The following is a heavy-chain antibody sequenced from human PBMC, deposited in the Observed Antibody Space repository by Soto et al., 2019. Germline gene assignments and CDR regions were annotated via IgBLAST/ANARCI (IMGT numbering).Heavy chain of an antibody. V-gene: IGHV4-30-4*01. D-gene: IGHD3-22*01. Sequence: QVQLQESGPGLVKPSQTLSLTCTVSGGSISSGDYYWSWIRQPPGKGLEWIGYLYYSGSTYYNPSLMSRVTISVDTSKNQFSLKLSSVTAADTAVYYCASPNYYDSSGYYWGAFDIWGQGTMVTVSS. J-gene: IGHJ3*02. CDR3: ASPNYYDSSGYYWGAFDI. CDR1: GGSISSGDYY. CDR2: LYYSGST.